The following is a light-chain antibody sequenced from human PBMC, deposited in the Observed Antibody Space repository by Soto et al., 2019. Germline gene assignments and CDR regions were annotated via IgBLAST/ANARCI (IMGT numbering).Light chain of an antibody. CDR3: QQDGSPGT. CDR2: GAS. J-gene: IGKJ1*01. V-gene: IGKV3-20*01. Sequence: VVLKKSPGTLSLSQGERATLSCRASQSVSNNYLAWYKQPPGPAPRLLIYGASSRATGIPDRFSGSGSGTDSTLTIRSLEPEGFAVYCWQQDGSPGTFGQVTNVDI. CDR1: QSVSNNY.